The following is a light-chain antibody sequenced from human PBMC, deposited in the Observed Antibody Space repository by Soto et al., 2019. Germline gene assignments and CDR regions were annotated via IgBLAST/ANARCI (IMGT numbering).Light chain of an antibody. CDR1: SSDVGGYNY. J-gene: IGLJ1*01. V-gene: IGLV2-14*01. CDR3: SSYTSSSTLV. CDR2: EVS. Sequence: QSALTQPASVSGSPGQSITISCTGTSSDVGGYNYVSWYQQHPGKAPKLMIYEVSNRPSGVSNRCSRSKSGNTASLTISGLQAEDEADYYCSSYTSSSTLVFGTGTNVTVL.